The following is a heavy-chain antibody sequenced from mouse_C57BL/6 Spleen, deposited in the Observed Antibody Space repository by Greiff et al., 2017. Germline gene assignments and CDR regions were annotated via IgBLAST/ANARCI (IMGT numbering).Heavy chain of an antibody. D-gene: IGHD4-1*02. Sequence: QVQLKESGPELVKPGVSVQISCKASGYTFTDYYINWVKQRPGQGLEWIGWFLPGSGSTYYNERLKGKATLTVGKTSSTAYMLLSSLTSEDSAVYFCARSTGTYYFDYWGQGTTLTVSS. CDR2: FLPGSGST. J-gene: IGHJ2*01. CDR3: ARSTGTYYFDY. V-gene: IGHV1-75*01. CDR1: GYTFTDYY.